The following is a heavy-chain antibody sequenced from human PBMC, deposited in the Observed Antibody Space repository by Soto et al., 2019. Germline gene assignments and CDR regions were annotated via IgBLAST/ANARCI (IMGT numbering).Heavy chain of an antibody. D-gene: IGHD3-3*01. Sequence: SETLSLTCAVYGGSFSGYYWSWIRRPPGKGLEWIGEINHSGSTNYNPSLKSRVTISVDTSKNQFSLNLSSVTAADTAVYYCASKSATDTNNWFDPWGQGTLVTVSS. CDR3: ASKSATDTNNWFDP. CDR1: GGSFSGYY. J-gene: IGHJ5*02. CDR2: INHSGST. V-gene: IGHV4-34*01.